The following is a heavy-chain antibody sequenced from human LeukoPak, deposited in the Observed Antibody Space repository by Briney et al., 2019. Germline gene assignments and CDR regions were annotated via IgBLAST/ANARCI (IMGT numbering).Heavy chain of an antibody. CDR2: IYYSGST. CDR1: GGSISSYY. Sequence: SETLSLTCTVSGGSISSYYWSWIRQPPGKGLEWIGYIYYSGSTNYNPSLKSRVTISVDTSKNQFSLKLSSVTAADAAVYYCARGRGAFDIWGQGTMVTVSS. V-gene: IGHV4-59*08. D-gene: IGHD3-10*01. CDR3: ARGRGAFDI. J-gene: IGHJ3*02.